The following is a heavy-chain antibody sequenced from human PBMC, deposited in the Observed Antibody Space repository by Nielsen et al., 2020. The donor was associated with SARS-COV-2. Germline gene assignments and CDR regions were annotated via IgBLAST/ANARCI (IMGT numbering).Heavy chain of an antibody. J-gene: IGHJ4*02. Sequence: WVRQAPGQGLEWMGRIIPILGIANYAQKFQGRVTITADKSTSTAYMELSSLRSEDTAVYYCARDKRWLQLDYWGQGTLVTVSS. CDR3: ARDKRWLQLDY. CDR2: IIPILGIA. D-gene: IGHD5-24*01. V-gene: IGHV1-69*04.